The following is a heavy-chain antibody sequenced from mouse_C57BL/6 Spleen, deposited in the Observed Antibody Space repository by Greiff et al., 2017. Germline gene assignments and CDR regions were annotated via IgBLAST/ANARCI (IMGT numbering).Heavy chain of an antibody. D-gene: IGHD2-2*01. Sequence: EVKLQQSGPELVKPGASVQISCKASGYTFTDYYMNWMKQSPGKSLEWLGDINPNNGGTSYNQQFNGKATLTGDKTSSTAFIELRSLTSEDSAVYYCAREQLWLQQLDYWGQGTTVTVSS. CDR2: INPNNGGT. J-gene: IGHJ2*01. CDR1: GYTFTDYY. CDR3: AREQLWLQQLDY. V-gene: IGHV1-26*01.